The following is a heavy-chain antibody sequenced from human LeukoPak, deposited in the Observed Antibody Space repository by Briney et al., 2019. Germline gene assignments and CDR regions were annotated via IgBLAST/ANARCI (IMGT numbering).Heavy chain of an antibody. CDR1: GFTFRTCW. D-gene: IGHD2-21*01. CDR3: ARLLGDRTIYDY. CDR2: INQGGGDT. J-gene: IGHJ4*02. Sequence: GGSLRLSCAASGFTFRTCWMSWVRQVPGKGLEWVASINQGGGDTYYVESVKGRFTISRDNAMNSFFLQMNNLRVEDTAVYYCARLLGDRTIYDYWGQGTLVTVSS. V-gene: IGHV3-7*01.